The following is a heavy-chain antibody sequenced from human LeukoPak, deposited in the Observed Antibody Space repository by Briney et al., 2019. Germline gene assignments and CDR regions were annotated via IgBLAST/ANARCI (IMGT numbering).Heavy chain of an antibody. D-gene: IGHD2-15*01. CDR1: GFTFSTYW. V-gene: IGHV3-7*01. CDR3: ARDTSAAYCSGGSCRGWYFYYYYYMDV. J-gene: IGHJ6*03. CDR2: IKQDGSDK. Sequence: GGSLRLSCAASGFTFSTYWMSWVRQAPGKGLEWVANIKQDGSDKFNVDSVKGRFTISRDNAKNSLYLQMNSLRAEDTAVYYCARDTSAAYCSGGSCRGWYFYYYYYMDVWGKGTTVTVSS.